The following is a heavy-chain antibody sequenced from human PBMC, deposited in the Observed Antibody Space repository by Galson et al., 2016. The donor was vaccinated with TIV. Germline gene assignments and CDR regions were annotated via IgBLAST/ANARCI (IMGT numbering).Heavy chain of an antibody. CDR3: TKVPSSGFSYYYGLDV. CDR1: GFTFSIFA. CDR2: ISGGGGST. J-gene: IGHJ6*02. Sequence: GSLRLSCAASGFTFSIFAMTWVRQAPGMGLEWVSAISGGGGSTYYADSVKGRFTISRDNSKNTLFLQMNSLRAEDTAVYYCTKVPSSGFSYYYGLDVWGQGTTVTVSS. D-gene: IGHD3-22*01. V-gene: IGHV3-23*01.